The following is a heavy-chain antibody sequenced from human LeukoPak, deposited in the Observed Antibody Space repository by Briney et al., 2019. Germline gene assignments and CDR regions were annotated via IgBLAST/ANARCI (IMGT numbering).Heavy chain of an antibody. Sequence: SETLSPTCAVYGGSFSGYYWSWIRQPPGKGLEWIGEINHSGSTNYNPSLKSRVTISVDTSKNQFSLKLSSVTAADTAVYYCARARGSISLGRRDYYYYYMDVWGKGTTVTVSS. CDR1: GGSFSGYY. J-gene: IGHJ6*03. CDR3: ARARGSISLGRRDYYYYYMDV. D-gene: IGHD6-6*01. V-gene: IGHV4-34*01. CDR2: INHSGST.